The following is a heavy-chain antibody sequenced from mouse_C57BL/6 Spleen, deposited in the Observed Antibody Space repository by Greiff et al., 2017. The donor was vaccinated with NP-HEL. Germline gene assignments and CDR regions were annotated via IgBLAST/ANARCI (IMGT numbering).Heavy chain of an antibody. CDR2: INPNSGGT. CDR1: GYTFTSYC. CDR3: ARRDYYDRWFAY. J-gene: IGHJ3*01. Sequence: VQLQQSGAELVKPGASVKLSCKASGYTFTSYCMHWVKQRPGRGLEWIGKINPNSGGTKYNEKFKGKATLTVDKHSSNAYMQLSSLASEDSAVYYCARRDYYDRWFAYWGQGTLVTVSA. V-gene: IGHV1-72*01. D-gene: IGHD1-1*01.